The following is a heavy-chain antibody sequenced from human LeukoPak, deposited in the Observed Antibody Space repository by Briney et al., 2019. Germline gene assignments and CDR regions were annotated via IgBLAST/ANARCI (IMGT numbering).Heavy chain of an antibody. CDR1: GYSISIGYY. CDR2: VYHSGST. D-gene: IGHD3-3*01. J-gene: IGHJ3*02. V-gene: IGHV4-38-2*02. CDR3: ARNPYYDFWSGYLRDAFDI. Sequence: ASETLSLTCTVSGYSISIGYYWGWIRQPPGKGLEWIGSVYHSGSTYYNPSLKSRVTISVDTSKNQFSLKLSSVTAADTAVYYCARNPYYDFWSGYLRDAFDIWGQGTMVTVSS.